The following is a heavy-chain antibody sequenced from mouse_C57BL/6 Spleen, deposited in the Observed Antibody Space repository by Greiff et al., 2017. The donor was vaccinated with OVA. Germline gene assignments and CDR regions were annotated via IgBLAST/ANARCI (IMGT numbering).Heavy chain of an antibody. CDR1: GFTFKDYY. Sequence: EVQLQQSGAELVRPGASVKLSCTASGFTFKDYYMHWVKQRPEQGLEWIGRIDPEDGDTEYAAKFQGKATMTADTSSNTAYLQLSSLTSEDTAVYYGTAVAGNYYLDYWGQGTTLTVSS. V-gene: IGHV14-1*01. D-gene: IGHD2-1*01. CDR2: IDPEDGDT. J-gene: IGHJ2*01. CDR3: TAVAGNYYLDY.